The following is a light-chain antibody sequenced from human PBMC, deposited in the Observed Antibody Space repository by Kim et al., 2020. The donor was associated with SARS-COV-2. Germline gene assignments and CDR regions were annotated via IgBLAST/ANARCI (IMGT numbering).Light chain of an antibody. Sequence: APVKIACTRSSGNSSYAIAGHQQQPEKGPRYLMELNSDGSHSKGDGMRDRFSGASSGAERYLTSTSLQSEDEDDYYCQTWGTGIWVCGGGTKLTVL. CDR3: QTWGTGIWV. CDR2: LNSDGSH. CDR1: SGNSSYA. J-gene: IGLJ3*02. V-gene: IGLV4-69*01.